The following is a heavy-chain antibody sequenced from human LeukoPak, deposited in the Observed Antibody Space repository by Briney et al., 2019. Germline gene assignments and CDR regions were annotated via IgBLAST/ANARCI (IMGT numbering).Heavy chain of an antibody. Sequence: SETLSLTCTVSGGSISSYYWSWIRQPPGKGLEGIGYIYYSGSTNYNPSLKSRVTISVDTSKNQFSLKLSSVTAADTAVYYCARSPAAGTFIFDYWGQGTLVTVSS. V-gene: IGHV4-59*08. CDR3: ARSPAAGTFIFDY. J-gene: IGHJ4*02. CDR1: GGSISSYY. D-gene: IGHD6-13*01. CDR2: IYYSGST.